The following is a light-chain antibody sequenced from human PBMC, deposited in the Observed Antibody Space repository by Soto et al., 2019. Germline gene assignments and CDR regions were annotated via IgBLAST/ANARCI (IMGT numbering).Light chain of an antibody. J-gene: IGKJ1*01. CDR2: AAS. V-gene: IGKV1-39*01. CDR1: QSISTY. CDR3: QQSYSAPRT. Sequence: DIQMTQSPSSLSASVGDKVTITCRASQSISTYLNWYQQKPWKAPNLLIYAASSLRSGVPSRFSGSGSGTDFTLTISSLQPEDFATYYCQQSYSAPRTFGQGTKVDIK.